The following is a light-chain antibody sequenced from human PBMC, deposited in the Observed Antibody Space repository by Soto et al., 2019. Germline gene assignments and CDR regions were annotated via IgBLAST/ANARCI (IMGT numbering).Light chain of an antibody. V-gene: IGKV3-20*01. CDR1: QSVSSNF. CDR3: HNSGRSPWT. CDR2: GAS. Sequence: EIVLTQSPGTLSFSPGERATLSCRASQSVSSNFLAWYQQKPGQAPRLLIFGASSRATGIPDRFSGSGSGTDFALTISRLEPEDFAVYYCHNSGRSPWTFGQGTKVEIK. J-gene: IGKJ1*01.